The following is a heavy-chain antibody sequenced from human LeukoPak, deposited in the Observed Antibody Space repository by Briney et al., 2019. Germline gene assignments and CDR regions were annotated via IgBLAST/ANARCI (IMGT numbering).Heavy chain of an antibody. V-gene: IGHV3-48*01. Sequence: PGGSLRLSCAASGFTFSSYSMNWVRQAPGKGLEWVSYIRSVSSTIYYADSVKGRFTISSENAEKSLFLQMNSLRAEDTAVYYCARDDSSGYSSNWYFDLWGRGTLVTVSS. CDR2: IRSVSSTI. D-gene: IGHD3-22*01. J-gene: IGHJ2*01. CDR3: ARDDSSGYSSNWYFDL. CDR1: GFTFSSYS.